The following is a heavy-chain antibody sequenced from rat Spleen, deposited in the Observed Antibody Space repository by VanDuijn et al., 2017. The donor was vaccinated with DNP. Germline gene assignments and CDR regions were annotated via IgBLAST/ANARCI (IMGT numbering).Heavy chain of an antibody. CDR3: ARRYYGYNLVY. CDR1: GFTFTNYG. V-gene: IGHV5-29*01. D-gene: IGHD1-9*01. CDR2: ITYDGSST. Sequence: EVQLVESGGGLVQPGRSLKLSCAASGFTFTNYGMAWVRQAPTKGLEWVATITYDGSSTFSRDSVKGRFTISRDNARSTLYLQMDSLRSEDTATYYCARRYYGYNLVYWGQGTLVTVSS. J-gene: IGHJ3*01.